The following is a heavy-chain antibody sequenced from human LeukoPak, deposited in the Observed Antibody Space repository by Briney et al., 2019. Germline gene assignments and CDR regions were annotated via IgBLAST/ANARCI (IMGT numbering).Heavy chain of an antibody. CDR2: ISITSSRV. V-gene: IGHV3-21*04. CDR1: GFTLKTYS. J-gene: IGHJ4*02. CDR3: AKATGYLL. D-gene: IGHD1-14*01. Sequence: GGSLRLSCAASGFTLKTYSMNWVRQAPGKGLEWVSFISITSSRVYYADSVKGRFTISRDNSENTLYLQMNSLRAEDTAVYYCAKATGYLLWGQGTLVTVSS.